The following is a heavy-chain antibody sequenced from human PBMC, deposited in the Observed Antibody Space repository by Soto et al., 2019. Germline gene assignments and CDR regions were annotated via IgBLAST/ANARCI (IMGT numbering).Heavy chain of an antibody. D-gene: IGHD1-1*01. Sequence: GASGKVSCKTSGYTVTNYYMHWVRQAPGQGLECMGWINPNSGGTMFAQKFQGRVTMTRDTSISTAYMELTSLSSDDTAVYYCTRGSNWNSNWFDPWGQGTLVTVSS. V-gene: IGHV1-2*02. J-gene: IGHJ5*02. CDR2: INPNSGGT. CDR3: TRGSNWNSNWFDP. CDR1: GYTVTNYY.